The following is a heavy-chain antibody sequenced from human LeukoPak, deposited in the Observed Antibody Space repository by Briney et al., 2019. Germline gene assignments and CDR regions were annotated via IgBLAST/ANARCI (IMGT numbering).Heavy chain of an antibody. J-gene: IGHJ4*02. CDR1: GGSISSSSYY. D-gene: IGHD6-6*01. Sequence: SETLSLTCTVSGGSISSSSYYWGWIRQPPGRGLEWIGSIYYSGSTYYNPSLKSRVTISVDTSKNQFSLKLSSVTAADTAVYYCARLEQLASDEWGQGTLVTVSS. CDR3: ARLEQLASDE. CDR2: IYYSGST. V-gene: IGHV4-39*01.